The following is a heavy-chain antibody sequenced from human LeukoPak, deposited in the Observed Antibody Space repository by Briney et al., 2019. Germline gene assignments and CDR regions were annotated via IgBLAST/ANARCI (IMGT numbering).Heavy chain of an antibody. CDR3: AKSTRAVMAMMDV. Sequence: GGSLRLSCAASGVTFSNYSMNWVRQAPGKGLEWVSSISTRSTYIYYADSVKGRFTISRDNAKNSLSLQMNSLRAEDTAVYFCAKSTRAVMAMMDVWGKGTTVTVSS. CDR1: GVTFSNYS. D-gene: IGHD3-16*01. V-gene: IGHV3-21*01. J-gene: IGHJ6*04. CDR2: ISTRSTYI.